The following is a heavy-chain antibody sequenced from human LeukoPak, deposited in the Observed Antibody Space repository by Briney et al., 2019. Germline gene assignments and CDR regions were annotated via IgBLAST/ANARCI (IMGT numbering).Heavy chain of an antibody. CDR1: GFTLSSYA. J-gene: IGHJ3*02. D-gene: IGHD4-17*01. CDR3: AKLFGDSASGAFDI. CDR2: ISGSGGST. V-gene: IGHV3-23*01. Sequence: GGSLRLSCAASGFTLSSYAMSWVRQAPGKGLEWVSLISGSGGSTYYADSVKGRFTISRDNSKNTLYLQMDSLRAEDTAVYYCAKLFGDSASGAFDIWGQGTMVTVSS.